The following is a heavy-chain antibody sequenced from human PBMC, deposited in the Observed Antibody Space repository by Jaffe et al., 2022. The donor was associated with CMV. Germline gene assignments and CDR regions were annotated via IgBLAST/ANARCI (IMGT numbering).Heavy chain of an antibody. D-gene: IGHD1-1*01. J-gene: IGHJ4*02. CDR1: GVAITTGGYY. V-gene: IGHV4-31*03. CDR3: ARGLRRNAYFDF. CDR2: ISYSGSPT. Sequence: QVHLQESGPGLVKTSQTVSLTCTVSGVAITTGGYYWSWIRQHPGKGLEWIGYISYSGSPTYYSPSLKSRVTISVDTSKNQVSLRLTSVTAADTAVYYCARGLRRNAYFDFWGQGTLVTVSS.